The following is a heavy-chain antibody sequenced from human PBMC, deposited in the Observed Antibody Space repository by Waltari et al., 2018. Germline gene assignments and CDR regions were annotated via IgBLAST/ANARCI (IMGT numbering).Heavy chain of an antibody. J-gene: IGHJ4*02. V-gene: IGHV4-34*01. D-gene: IGHD6-25*01. CDR3: ARGGVMSYSSAWRGVDY. Sequence: LKQWGPGMLKASETLSLSCGVHGGSFSGYYWTWIRQPPGKGLEWLGEIDHTGSTNYNSSLKSRITMSADTSKNQFYLRLTSVTAADTGFYFCARGGVMSYSSAWRGVDYWGQGTQVTVSS. CDR1: GGSFSGYY. CDR2: IDHTGST.